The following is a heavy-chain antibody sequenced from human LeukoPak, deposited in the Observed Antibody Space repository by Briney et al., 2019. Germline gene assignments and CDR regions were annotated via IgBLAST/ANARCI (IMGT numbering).Heavy chain of an antibody. CDR3: ATDVIGYYDIIN. J-gene: IGHJ4*02. Sequence: GRSLRLSCAASGFTFNDYAMPWVRQAPGKGLEWVSGISWNSGSIGYADSVKGRFTISRDNAKNSLYLQMNSLRAEDTALYYCATDVIGYYDIINWGQGTLVTVSS. CDR2: ISWNSGSI. V-gene: IGHV3-9*01. CDR1: GFTFNDYA. D-gene: IGHD3-22*01.